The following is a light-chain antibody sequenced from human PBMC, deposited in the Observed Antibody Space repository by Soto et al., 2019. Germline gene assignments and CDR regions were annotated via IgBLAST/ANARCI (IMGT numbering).Light chain of an antibody. CDR1: SSDVGGYIY. V-gene: IGLV2-14*03. CDR2: DVS. Sequence: QSVLTQPASLSGSPGQSITISCTGTSSDVGGYIYVSWYQQHPGKGPKLMIYDVSNRPSGVSNRFSGSKSGNTASLTISGLQAEDEADYYCSSYRASSTTHYVFGTGTKVTVL. CDR3: SSYRASSTTHYV. J-gene: IGLJ1*01.